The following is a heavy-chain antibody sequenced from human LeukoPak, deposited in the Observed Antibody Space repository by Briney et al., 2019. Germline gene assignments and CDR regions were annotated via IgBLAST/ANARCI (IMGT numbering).Heavy chain of an antibody. CDR3: AGQSQGWLSTYYFDY. CDR2: IYDSGST. CDR1: GGSISNYS. Sequence: SETLSLTCTVSGGSISNYSWSWIRQPPGKGLEWIAYIYDSGSTNYNPSLKSRLSISLDTSKNQFSLKLRSVTAADTAVYYCAGQSQGWLSTYYFDYWGQGTLVTVSS. D-gene: IGHD3-9*01. J-gene: IGHJ4*02. V-gene: IGHV4-59*08.